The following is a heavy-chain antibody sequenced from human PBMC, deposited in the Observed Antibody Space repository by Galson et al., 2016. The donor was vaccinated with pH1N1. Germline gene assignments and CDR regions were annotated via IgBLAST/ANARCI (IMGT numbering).Heavy chain of an antibody. CDR1: GGSISSDDYY. Sequence: LSLTCTVSGGSISSDDYYWSWIRQPPGKGLEWIGYIYYSGSTYYNPSLKSRVTISVDTSKNQFSLKLSSVTAADTAVYYCARVAYGDYTRFFDYLGQGTLVTVSS. CDR2: IYYSGST. V-gene: IGHV4-30-4*01. D-gene: IGHD4-17*01. J-gene: IGHJ4*02. CDR3: ARVAYGDYTRFFDY.